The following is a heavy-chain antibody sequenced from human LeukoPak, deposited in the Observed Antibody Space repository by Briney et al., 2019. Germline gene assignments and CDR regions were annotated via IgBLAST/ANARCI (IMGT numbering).Heavy chain of an antibody. CDR1: GDSISYFY. V-gene: IGHV4-4*07. CDR3: AKIVTAGYYYFDS. CDR2: IHSSGST. Sequence: SETLSLTCSVSGDSISYFYWSWIRQAAGKGLEWIGRIHSSGSTDYNASLKSRVTMSVDTSKNQLSLKVISVTAADTAVYYCAKIVTAGYYYFDSWGQGTLVTVSS. J-gene: IGHJ4*02. D-gene: IGHD2/OR15-2a*01.